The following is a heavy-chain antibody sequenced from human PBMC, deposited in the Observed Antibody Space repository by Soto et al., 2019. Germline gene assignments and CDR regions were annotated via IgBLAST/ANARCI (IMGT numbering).Heavy chain of an antibody. D-gene: IGHD3-22*01. CDR3: ARGPMYDSSGSNTGSYFDY. CDR2: MNPNSGNT. CDR1: GYTFTSYD. Sequence: QVQLVQSGAEVKKPGASVKVSCKASGYTFTSYDINWVRQATGQGLEWMGWMNPNSGNTGYAQKFQGRVTMTRNTSISTAYMELSSLRSEDTAVYYCARGPMYDSSGSNTGSYFDYWGQGTLVTVSS. J-gene: IGHJ4*02. V-gene: IGHV1-8*01.